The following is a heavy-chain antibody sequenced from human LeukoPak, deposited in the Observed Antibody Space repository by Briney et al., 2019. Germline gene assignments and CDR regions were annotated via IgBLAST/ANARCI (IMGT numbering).Heavy chain of an antibody. Sequence: PSETLSLTCTVSYGSISDISYYWGWIRQPPGKGLEWIGSIYYSGSTYYNPSLKSRVTISEDTSKNQFSLKLSSVTAADTAVYYCARDQSSWFDPWGQGTLVTVSS. CDR1: YGSISDISYY. V-gene: IGHV4-39*07. J-gene: IGHJ5*02. D-gene: IGHD1-26*01. CDR3: ARDQSSWFDP. CDR2: IYYSGST.